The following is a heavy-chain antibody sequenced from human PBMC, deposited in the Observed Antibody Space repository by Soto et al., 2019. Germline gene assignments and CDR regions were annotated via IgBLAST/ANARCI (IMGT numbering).Heavy chain of an antibody. CDR2: IYYNGNT. Sequence: QLQLQESGPGLVKPSETLSLICSVSGGSISSDTFYWGWFRQPPGKGLEWIGSIYYNGNTYYNPSLKGRGTISMDTSKNQFSLKVSSVTVADTGVYYCDRPRTYNKYGDSFYGVEVWCQGTTVTVAS. V-gene: IGHV4-39*01. D-gene: IGHD1-20*01. CDR1: GGSISSDTFY. CDR3: DRPRTYNKYGDSFYGVEV. J-gene: IGHJ6*02.